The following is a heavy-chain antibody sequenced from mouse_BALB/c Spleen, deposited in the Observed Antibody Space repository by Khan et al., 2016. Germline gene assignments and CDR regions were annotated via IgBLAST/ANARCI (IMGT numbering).Heavy chain of an antibody. Sequence: EVQLLETGGGLVQPGGSRGLSCEGSGFTFSGFWMSWVRQTPGKTLEWIGDINADGSAINYAPSIKDRFTIFRDNDKNTLYLQMSNVRSEDTGTYFCMRYGGYYFDYWGQGTTLTDSS. CDR3: MRYGGYYFDY. D-gene: IGHD1-1*02. CDR1: GFTFSGFW. V-gene: IGHV11-2*02. CDR2: INADGSAI. J-gene: IGHJ2*01.